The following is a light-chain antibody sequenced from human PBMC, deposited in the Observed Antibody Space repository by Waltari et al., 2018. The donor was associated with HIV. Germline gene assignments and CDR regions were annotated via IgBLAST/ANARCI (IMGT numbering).Light chain of an antibody. Sequence: QSALTQPASVSGSPGQSITISCTGTSSDVGGYNLVSWYQQHPGKAPKLMFYEVSKRPSGVSTRVSGSKSGNTAPLTIAGLQADDEADYCCCAYAGSTTYVIFGGGTKLTVL. CDR1: SSDVGGYNL. J-gene: IGLJ2*01. V-gene: IGLV2-23*02. CDR2: EVS. CDR3: CAYAGSTTYVI.